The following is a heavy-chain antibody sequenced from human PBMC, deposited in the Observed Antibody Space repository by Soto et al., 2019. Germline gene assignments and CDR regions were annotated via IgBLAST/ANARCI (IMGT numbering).Heavy chain of an antibody. J-gene: IGHJ6*02. D-gene: IGHD3-3*01. CDR2: ISYEGSNK. V-gene: IGHV3-30*18. CDR1: GFTFSGYG. Sequence: GGSLRLSCVASGFTFSGYGMHWVRQAPGKGLEWVAVISYEGSNKYYADSVKGRFTISRDNSINTMDLEMNSLRAEDTAVYYCAKDRKTIFGVVPFSGGMDVWGQGTTVTVSS. CDR3: AKDRKTIFGVVPFSGGMDV.